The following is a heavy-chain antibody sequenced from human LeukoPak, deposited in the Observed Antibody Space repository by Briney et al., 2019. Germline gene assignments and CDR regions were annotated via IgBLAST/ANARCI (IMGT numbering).Heavy chain of an antibody. CDR1: GYTFTGYY. CDR3: ARWSYGSGDY. V-gene: IGHV1-2*02. D-gene: IGHD3-10*01. Sequence: AASVKVSCKASGYTFTGYYMHWVRQAPGQGLEWMGWINPKSGGTNYAQKLQDRVTMTTDTSTSTAYMELRSLRSDDTAVYYCARWSYGSGDYWGQGTLVTVSS. J-gene: IGHJ4*02. CDR2: INPKSGGT.